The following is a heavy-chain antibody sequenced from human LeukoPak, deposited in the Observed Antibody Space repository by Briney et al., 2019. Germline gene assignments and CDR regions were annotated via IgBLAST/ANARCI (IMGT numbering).Heavy chain of an antibody. Sequence: PSETLSLTCAVYGGSFSAYYWSWIRQPPGKGLEWIGEINHSGSTIYNPSLKSRVTISVDTSKNQFSLKLSSVTAADTAVYYCARNVENGENAFDIWGQGTMVTVS. CDR3: ARNVENGENAFDI. J-gene: IGHJ3*02. CDR2: INHSGST. D-gene: IGHD3-10*01. V-gene: IGHV4-34*01. CDR1: GGSFSAYY.